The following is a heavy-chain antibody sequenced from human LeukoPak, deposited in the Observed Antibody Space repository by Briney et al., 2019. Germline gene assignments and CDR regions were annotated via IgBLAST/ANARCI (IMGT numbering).Heavy chain of an antibody. J-gene: IGHJ3*02. CDR3: ARITMMEVEGAFDI. V-gene: IGHV3-9*01. CDR1: GFTFDDYA. D-gene: IGHD3-22*01. Sequence: PGRSLRLSCAASGFTFDDYAKHWVRQAPGQGLEWVSGISWNSGSIGYADSVKGRFTISRDNAKNSLYLQMNSLRAEDTALYYCARITMMEVEGAFDIWGQGTMVTVSS. CDR2: ISWNSGSI.